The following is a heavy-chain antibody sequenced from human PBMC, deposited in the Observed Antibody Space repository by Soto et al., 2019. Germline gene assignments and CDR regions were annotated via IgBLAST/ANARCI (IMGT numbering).Heavy chain of an antibody. J-gene: IGHJ6*03. Sequence: SETLSLTCTVSGGSISSGGYYWSWIRQHPGKGLEWIGYIYYSGGTYYNPSLKSRVTISVDTSKNQFSLKLSSVTAADTAVYYCAIDRGKSRVIFDWLPHADYYYYMDVWGKGTTVTVSS. D-gene: IGHD3-9*01. CDR2: IYYSGGT. CDR1: GGSISSGGYY. CDR3: AIDRGKSRVIFDWLPHADYYYYMDV. V-gene: IGHV4-31*03.